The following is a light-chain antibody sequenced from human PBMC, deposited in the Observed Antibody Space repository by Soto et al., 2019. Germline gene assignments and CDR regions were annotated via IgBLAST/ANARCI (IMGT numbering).Light chain of an antibody. CDR2: EVT. CDR3: SSYTTSSTRV. J-gene: IGLJ1*01. V-gene: IGLV1-40*01. Sequence: QSVLTQPPSVSGAPGQRVTISCTGSDSNIGAHYDVNWYQQLSRDPKLIIYEVTNRPSGVSNRFSGSKSGNTASLTISGLQAEDEADYYCSSYTTSSTRVFGTGTKVTVL. CDR1: DSNIGAHYD.